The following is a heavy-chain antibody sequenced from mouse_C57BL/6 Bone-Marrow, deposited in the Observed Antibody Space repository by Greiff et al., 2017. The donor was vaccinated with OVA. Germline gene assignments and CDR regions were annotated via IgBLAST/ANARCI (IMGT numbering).Heavy chain of an antibody. V-gene: IGHV1-69*01. CDR2: IDPSDSYT. CDR1: GYTFPSYW. D-gene: IGHD2-1*01. Sequence: QVQLKQPGAELVMPGASVKLSCKASGYTFPSYWMHWVKQRPGQGLEWIGEIDPSDSYTNYNQKFKGKSTLTVDKATSTAYMQISSLTSAAYAVYYCARGNYRGMDYWGQGTSVTVSS. CDR3: ARGNYRGMDY. J-gene: IGHJ4*01.